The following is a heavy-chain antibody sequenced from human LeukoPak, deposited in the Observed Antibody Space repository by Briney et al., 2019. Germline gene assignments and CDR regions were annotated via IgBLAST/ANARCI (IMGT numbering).Heavy chain of an antibody. CDR3: AREDSSGWSPSYFDY. J-gene: IGHJ4*02. V-gene: IGHV1-2*02. CDR2: INPNSGGT. Sequence: ASVKVSCKASGYTFTGYYMHWVRQAPGQGLEWMGWINPNSGGTNYAQKFQGRVTMTRDTSISTAYMELSRLRSDDTAVYYCAREDSSGWSPSYFDYWGQGTLVTVSS. CDR1: GYTFTGYY. D-gene: IGHD6-19*01.